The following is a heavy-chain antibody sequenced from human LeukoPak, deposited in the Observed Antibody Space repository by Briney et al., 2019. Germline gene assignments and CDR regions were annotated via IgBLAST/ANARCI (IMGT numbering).Heavy chain of an antibody. CDR3: ARRGTAGDWDY. V-gene: IGHV1-2*02. CDR1: GYTFTGYY. CDR2: INPDSGGT. J-gene: IGHJ4*02. Sequence: ASVKVSCKASGYTFTGYYMYWVRQAPGQGLEWMGWINPDSGGTNYAQKFQGRVTMTRDMSISTAYMELSRLRSDDTAVYYCARRGTAGDWDYWGQGTLVNVSS. D-gene: IGHD2-21*02.